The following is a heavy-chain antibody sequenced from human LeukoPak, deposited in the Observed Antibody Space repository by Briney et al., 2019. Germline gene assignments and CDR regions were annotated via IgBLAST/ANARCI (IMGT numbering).Heavy chain of an antibody. CDR1: GFTVSSNY. V-gene: IGHV3-53*01. D-gene: IGHD4-11*01. CDR2: IYSGGST. Sequence: PGGSLRLSCAASGFTVSSNYMSWVCQAPGQGLEWVSVIYSGGSTYYADSVKGRFTISRDNSKNTLYHQMNSLRAEDTAVYYCAREREEEYSKYYYYYYMDVWGKGTTVTVSS. J-gene: IGHJ6*03. CDR3: AREREEEYSKYYYYYYMDV.